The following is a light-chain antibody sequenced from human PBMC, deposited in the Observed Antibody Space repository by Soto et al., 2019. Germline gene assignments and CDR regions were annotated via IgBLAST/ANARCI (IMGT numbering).Light chain of an antibody. CDR2: DAS. Sequence: EIVLTQSPATLSLSPGERATLSCRASQSVSSYLAWYHQKPGQAPRLLIYDASNMATGIPARFSGSGSGTDFTLTISSLEPEDFAVYYCQQRSNWPMYTFGQGTKLEIK. V-gene: IGKV3-11*01. CDR1: QSVSSY. CDR3: QQRSNWPMYT. J-gene: IGKJ2*01.